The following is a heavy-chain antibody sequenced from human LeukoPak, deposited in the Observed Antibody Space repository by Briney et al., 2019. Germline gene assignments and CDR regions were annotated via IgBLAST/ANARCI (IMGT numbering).Heavy chain of an antibody. CDR1: GFTFSSYA. CDR2: ISGSGGNT. D-gene: IGHD3-10*01. V-gene: IGHV3-23*01. CDR3: AKSRSSYISYYYYMDV. Sequence: PGGSLRLSCAASGFTFSSYAMSWVRQAPGKGLEWVSVISGSGGNTYYADSVKGRFTISRDNSKNTLYLQMNSLRAEDTAVYYCAKSRSSYISYYYYMDVWGKGTTVTVSS. J-gene: IGHJ6*03.